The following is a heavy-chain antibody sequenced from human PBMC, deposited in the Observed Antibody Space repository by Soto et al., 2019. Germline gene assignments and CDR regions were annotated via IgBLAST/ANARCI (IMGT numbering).Heavy chain of an antibody. CDR3: AKDDPSSGPYY. CDR2: ISYDGSNK. J-gene: IGHJ4*02. CDR1: GFPFSNFD. D-gene: IGHD6-19*01. V-gene: IGHV3-30*18. Sequence: PGGSLRLSCAASGFPFSNFDMHWVRQAPGKGLEWVAVISYDGSNKYYADSVKGRFTISRDNSKSTLYLQMNSLRAEDTAVYYCAKDDPSSGPYYWGQGTLVTVSS.